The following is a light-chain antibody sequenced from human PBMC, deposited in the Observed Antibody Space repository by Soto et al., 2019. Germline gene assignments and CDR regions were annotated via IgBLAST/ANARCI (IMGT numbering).Light chain of an antibody. CDR1: QTVSTY. J-gene: IGKJ4*02. V-gene: IGKV1-39*01. Sequence: DIQMTQSPPSVSASVGDRVIITCRTSQTVSTYLSWYQQKLGKAPRLLIYGASKLQGGVPSRFDGSGSGKDFTLTIVNFQPEDFGTYYCQQSFSTPPTVGRRPKVEI. CDR3: QQSFSTPPT. CDR2: GAS.